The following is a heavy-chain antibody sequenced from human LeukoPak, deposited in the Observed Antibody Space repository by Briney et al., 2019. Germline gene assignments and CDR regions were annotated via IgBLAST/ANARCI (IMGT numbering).Heavy chain of an antibody. CDR3: ARHPGASFDS. CDR2: IYYTGNT. Sequence: SETLSLTCSVSGGSISGYYWSWIRQPPGRRLEWIGYIYYTGNTTYKPSLKSRVTISIDRSKNLFSLKLTSVTVADTAVYFCARHPGASFDSWGQGNLVTVSS. D-gene: IGHD7-27*01. J-gene: IGHJ4*02. CDR1: GGSISGYY. V-gene: IGHV4-59*08.